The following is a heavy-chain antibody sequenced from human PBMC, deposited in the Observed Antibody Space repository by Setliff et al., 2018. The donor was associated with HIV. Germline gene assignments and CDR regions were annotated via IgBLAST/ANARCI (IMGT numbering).Heavy chain of an antibody. J-gene: IGHJ6*03. CDR1: GGSISSSSYY. Sequence: PSETLSLTCTVSGGSISSSSYYWGWIRQPPGKGLEWIGSIYYSGSTYYNPSLKSRVTISVDTSKNQFSLKLSSVTAADTAVYYCARVYGVTTINYYYYYLCVWGKGTTGTVSS. CDR2: IYYSGST. D-gene: IGHD4-17*01. V-gene: IGHV4-39*07. CDR3: ARVYGVTTINYYYYYLCV.